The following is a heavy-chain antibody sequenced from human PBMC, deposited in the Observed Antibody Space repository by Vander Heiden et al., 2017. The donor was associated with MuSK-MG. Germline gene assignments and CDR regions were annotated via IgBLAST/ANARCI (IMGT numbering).Heavy chain of an antibody. V-gene: IGHV1-18*01. Sequence: QVQLVQSGAEVKKPGASVKVSCKASGYTFRSYGISWVRQAPGQGLEWMGWVDDYNGDTNYAQKFQGRVTMTADTSTNTAYMELRRLGYDDTAVYFCARVNVFYGLGSNRDYWGQGTLVTVSS. CDR2: VDDYNGDT. J-gene: IGHJ4*02. CDR1: GYTFRSYG. CDR3: ARVNVFYGLGSNRDY. D-gene: IGHD1-26*01.